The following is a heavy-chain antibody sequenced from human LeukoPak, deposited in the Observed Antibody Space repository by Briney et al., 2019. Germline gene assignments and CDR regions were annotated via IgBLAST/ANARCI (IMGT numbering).Heavy chain of an antibody. J-gene: IGHJ4*02. Sequence: ASVKVSCKASGYTFTGSYMHWVRQAPGQGLEWVGWISPTTGGTNYAQKFQGRVTMTTDTSTSTAYMELRSLRSDDTAVYYCARVVPAAMYSDYWGQGTLVTVSS. CDR1: GYTFTGSY. CDR3: ARVVPAAMYSDY. D-gene: IGHD2-2*01. CDR2: ISPTTGGT. V-gene: IGHV1-2*02.